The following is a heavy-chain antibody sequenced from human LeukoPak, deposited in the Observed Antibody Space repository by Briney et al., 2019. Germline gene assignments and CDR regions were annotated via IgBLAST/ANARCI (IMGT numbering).Heavy chain of an antibody. CDR2: INPSGGST. Sequence: ASVKVSCKASGGTFSSYAISWVRQAPGQGLEWMGIINPSGGSTSYAQKFQGRVTMTRDTSTSTVYMELSSLRSEDTAVYYCARGGNSYNWNWFDPWGQGTLVTVSS. CDR1: GGTFSSYA. V-gene: IGHV1-46*01. CDR3: ARGGNSYNWNWFDP. D-gene: IGHD1-20*01. J-gene: IGHJ5*02.